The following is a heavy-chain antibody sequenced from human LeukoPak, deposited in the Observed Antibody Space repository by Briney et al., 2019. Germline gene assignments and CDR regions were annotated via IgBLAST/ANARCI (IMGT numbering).Heavy chain of an antibody. D-gene: IGHD3-10*01. Sequence: GGSLRLSCAASGYTFTSYAMHWVRQAPGQRLEWMGWINAGNGNTKYSQEFQGRVTITRDTSASTAYMELSSLRSEDMAVYYCARGYYYGSGSSLGYYYYMDVWGKGTTVTVSS. V-gene: IGHV1-3*03. CDR2: INAGNGNT. CDR1: GYTFTSYA. CDR3: ARGYYYGSGSSLGYYYYMDV. J-gene: IGHJ6*03.